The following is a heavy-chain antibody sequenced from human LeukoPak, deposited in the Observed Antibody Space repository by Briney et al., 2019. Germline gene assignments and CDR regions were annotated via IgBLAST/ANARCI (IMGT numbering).Heavy chain of an antibody. V-gene: IGHV1-18*01. CDR1: GYTFTSYG. CDR2: ISAYNGNT. CDR3: ARGDLIAAAGTFHY. Sequence: ASXXXXXTASGYTFTSYGVSWVRQAPGQGIXWMGWISAYNGNTNYEQKLQGRVTMTTDTSTSTAYMELRSLRSDDTAVYYCARGDLIAAAGTFHYWGQGTLVTVSS. D-gene: IGHD6-13*01. J-gene: IGHJ4*02.